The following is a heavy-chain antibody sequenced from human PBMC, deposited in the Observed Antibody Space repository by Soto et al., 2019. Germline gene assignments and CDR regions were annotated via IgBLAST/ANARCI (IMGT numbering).Heavy chain of an antibody. CDR3: ARDRRSTYCSGGSSYPGASDI. CDR2: INAGNGNT. V-gene: IGHV1-3*01. J-gene: IGHJ3*02. Sequence: ASVKVSCKASGYTFTSYAMHWVRQAPGQRLEWMGWINAGNGNTKYSQKFQGRVTITRDTSASTAYMELSSLRSEDTAVYYCARDRRSTYCSGGSSYPGASDIWGQGTMVTVSS. CDR1: GYTFTSYA. D-gene: IGHD2-15*01.